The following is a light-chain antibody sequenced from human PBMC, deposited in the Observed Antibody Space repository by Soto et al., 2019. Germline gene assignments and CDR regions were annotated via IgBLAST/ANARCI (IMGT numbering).Light chain of an antibody. V-gene: IGKV1-5*03. Sequence: DIQMNQSPCTLSASVGDRVTIPCRASQSISSWLAWYQQKPGKAPKLLIYKASSLESGVPSRFSGSGSGTEFTLTISSLQPDDFATYYCQQYNTYSTFGRGTKVDI. CDR2: KAS. CDR3: QQYNTYST. CDR1: QSISSW. J-gene: IGKJ1*01.